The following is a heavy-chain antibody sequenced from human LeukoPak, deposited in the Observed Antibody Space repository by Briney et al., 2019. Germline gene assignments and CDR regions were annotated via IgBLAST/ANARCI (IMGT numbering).Heavy chain of an antibody. D-gene: IGHD6-19*01. CDR3: ARLSTATRHWLAASDI. V-gene: IGHV1-2*06. CDR1: GYSFTDYF. CDR2: INPDAGDT. Sequence: GSVKVSCKASGYSFTDYFFYWVGQAPGQGLEWMGRINPDAGDTNYAQTFQGRITMTRDTSISTAYMELSSLKSDDTAVYYCARLSTATRHWLAASDIWGQGTVVTVSS. J-gene: IGHJ3*02.